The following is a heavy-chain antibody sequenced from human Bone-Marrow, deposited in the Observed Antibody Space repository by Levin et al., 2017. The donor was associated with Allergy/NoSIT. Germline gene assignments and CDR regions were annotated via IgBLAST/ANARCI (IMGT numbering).Heavy chain of an antibody. CDR2: IMSNDET. CDR3: ARYASGSFIAYYYPMDV. V-gene: IGHV2-26*01. J-gene: IGHJ6*02. CDR1: GFSLSGPRMG. Sequence: SGPTLVKPAETLTLTCTVSGFSLSGPRMGVSWIRQSPGKALEWLGHIMSNDETSYITSLQTRISITRDTSNSQVVLTMTNMDPVDTGTYYCARYASGSFIAYYYPMDVWGQGTTVTVSS. D-gene: IGHD3-10*01.